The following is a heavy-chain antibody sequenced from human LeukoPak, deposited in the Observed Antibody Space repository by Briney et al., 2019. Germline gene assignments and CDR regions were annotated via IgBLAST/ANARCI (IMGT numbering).Heavy chain of an antibody. CDR2: ISGSGDNT. Sequence: PGGSLRLSCAASGFTFSSYAMSWVRQVPGKGLEWVSVISGSGDNTCYADSVKGRFTISRDTSKNTLYLQINSLRVEDTAVYYCIVFGDSNHWGQGTLVTVSS. CDR3: IVFGDSNH. D-gene: IGHD4-17*01. V-gene: IGHV3-23*01. J-gene: IGHJ5*02. CDR1: GFTFSSYA.